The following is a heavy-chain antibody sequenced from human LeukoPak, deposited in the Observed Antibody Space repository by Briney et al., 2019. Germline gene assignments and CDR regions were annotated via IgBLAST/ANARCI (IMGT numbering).Heavy chain of an antibody. CDR3: ARDGFAMASPNYDY. CDR2: ISSSSSYI. Sequence: PGGSLRLSCAASGFTFSSYSMNWVRQAPGKGLEWVSSISSSSSYIYYADSVKGRFTISRDNAKNSLYLQMNSLRAEDTAVYYCARDGFAMASPNYDYWGQGTLVTVSS. J-gene: IGHJ4*02. CDR1: GFTFSSYS. D-gene: IGHD5-18*01. V-gene: IGHV3-21*01.